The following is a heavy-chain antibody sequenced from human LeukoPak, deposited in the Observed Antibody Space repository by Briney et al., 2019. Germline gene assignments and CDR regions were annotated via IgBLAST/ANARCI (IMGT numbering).Heavy chain of an antibody. D-gene: IGHD3-10*01. CDR3: TLIKGWGSGTYYLDY. CDR2: IKSKSAGGTI. V-gene: IGHV3-15*01. J-gene: IGHJ4*02. CDR1: GFDIYNDW. Sequence: GGSLRLSCAASGFDIYNDWMSWVRQAPGRGLEWVGRIKSKSAGGTIDYAAPVNGRFIISRDDSKNTLYLQMNSLKTEDTAMYYCTLIKGWGSGTYYLDYWGQGTLVTVSS.